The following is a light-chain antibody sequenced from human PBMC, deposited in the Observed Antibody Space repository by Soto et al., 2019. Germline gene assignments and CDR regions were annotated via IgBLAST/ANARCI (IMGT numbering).Light chain of an antibody. V-gene: IGKV1-5*01. CDR2: DAS. CDR1: QSIGRW. J-gene: IGKJ2*01. Sequence: DIQMTQSPSTLSSSVGDRAPLTCLASQSIGRWLAWYQQKPGKAPKHLIYDASSLENGVPPRFSGSGSETDFTLTIRKLQSEDCAVYYCQNYNNWPPYTFGQWPKVDIK. CDR3: QNYNNWPPYT.